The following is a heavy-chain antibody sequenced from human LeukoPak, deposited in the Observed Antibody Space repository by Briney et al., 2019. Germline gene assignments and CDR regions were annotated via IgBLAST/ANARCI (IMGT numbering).Heavy chain of an antibody. V-gene: IGHV1-2*02. CDR1: GYTFTGYY. J-gene: IGHJ4*02. CDR3: ARVMYSSGWSPRAPGAY. D-gene: IGHD6-19*01. Sequence: GASVKVSCKASGYTFTGYYMHWVRQAPGQGLEWMGWINPNSGGTSYAQKLQGRVTMTTDTSTSTAYMELRSLRSDDTAVYYCARVMYSSGWSPRAPGAYWGQGTLVTVSS. CDR2: INPNSGGT.